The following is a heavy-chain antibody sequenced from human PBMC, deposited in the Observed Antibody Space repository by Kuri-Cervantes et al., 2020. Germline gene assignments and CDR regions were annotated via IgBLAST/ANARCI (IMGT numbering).Heavy chain of an antibody. J-gene: IGHJ4*02. V-gene: IGHV1-46*01. CDR3: ARDGSTVVRGLDY. CDR2: INPSGGTT. D-gene: IGHD4-23*01. CDR1: GYTFTNFY. Sequence: ASVKVSCKASGYTFTNFYMHWVRQAPGQGLEWMGIINPSGGTTSYAQKFQGRVTMSRDTSTSTFYMELSSLRAEDTAVYYCARDGSTVVRGLDYWGQGTLVTVSS.